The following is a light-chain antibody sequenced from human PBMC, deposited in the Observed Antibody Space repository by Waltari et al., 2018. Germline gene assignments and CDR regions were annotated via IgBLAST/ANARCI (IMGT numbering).Light chain of an antibody. CDR3: QSFDNMLSGGVV. J-gene: IGLJ2*01. CDR2: GTN. V-gene: IGLV1-40*01. Sequence: QSVLTQPPSVSGTPGQRVTISCSGSTPNNGAGQGLHLYQNLPGTAPKLLIYGTNNRTSGVPDRCSGSKSGTSASLAITGLQADDEADYFCQSFDNMLSGGVVFGGGTKLAVL. CDR1: TPNNGAGQG.